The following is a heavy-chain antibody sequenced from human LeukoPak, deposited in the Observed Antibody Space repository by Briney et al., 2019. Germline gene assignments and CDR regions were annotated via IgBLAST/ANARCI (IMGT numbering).Heavy chain of an antibody. D-gene: IGHD6-6*01. CDR1: GFTVSSNY. V-gene: IGHV3-53*01. J-gene: IGHJ4*02. CDR2: IYSGGST. Sequence: GGSLRLSCAASGFTVSSNYMSWVRQAPGKGLEWGSVIYSGGSTYYADSVKGRFTISRDNSKNTLYLQMNSLRAEDTAVYYCARGIAARPALWDYWGQGTLVTVSS. CDR3: ARGIAARPALWDY.